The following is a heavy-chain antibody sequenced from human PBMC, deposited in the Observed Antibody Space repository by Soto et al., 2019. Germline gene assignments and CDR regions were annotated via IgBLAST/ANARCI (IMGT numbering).Heavy chain of an antibody. D-gene: IGHD3-3*02. Sequence: PSLTCTVSGDSIISSDFYWGWVRQPPGKGLEWIGSIFYLGPSYYNPSLKSRVTMSVDTSKNQFSLRLRSVTAADTALYFCARHSLALRKNNWFDPWGQGIMVTVSS. V-gene: IGHV4-39*01. CDR3: ARHSLALRKNNWFDP. CDR1: GDSIISSDFY. CDR2: IFYLGPS. J-gene: IGHJ5*02.